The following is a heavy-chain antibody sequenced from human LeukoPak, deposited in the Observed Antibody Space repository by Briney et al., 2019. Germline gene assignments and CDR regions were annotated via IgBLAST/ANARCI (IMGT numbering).Heavy chain of an antibody. CDR2: ISAYNGNT. Sequence: ASVKVSCKASGYTFTSYGISWVRQAPGQGLEWMGWISAYNGNTNYAQKLQGRVTMTTDTSTSTAYMELRSLRSDDTAVYYCARGSYCSSTSCYDPHGVDVWGQGTTVTVSS. CDR1: GYTFTSYG. CDR3: ARGSYCSSTSCYDPHGVDV. J-gene: IGHJ6*02. D-gene: IGHD2-2*01. V-gene: IGHV1-18*01.